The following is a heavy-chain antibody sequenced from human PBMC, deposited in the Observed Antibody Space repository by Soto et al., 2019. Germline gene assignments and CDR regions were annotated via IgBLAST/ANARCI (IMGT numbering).Heavy chain of an antibody. CDR2: IIPIFGTA. V-gene: IGHV1-69*13. Sequence: GASVKVSCKASGGTFSSYAISWVRQAPGQGLEWMGGIIPIFGTANYAQKFQGRVTITADESTSTAYMELRSLRSDDTAVYYCARDLYYDILTGYPIHDAFDIWGQGTMVTVSS. D-gene: IGHD3-9*01. CDR3: ARDLYYDILTGYPIHDAFDI. CDR1: GGTFSSYA. J-gene: IGHJ3*02.